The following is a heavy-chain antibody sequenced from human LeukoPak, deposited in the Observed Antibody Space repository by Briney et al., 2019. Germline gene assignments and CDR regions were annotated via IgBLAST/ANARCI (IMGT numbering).Heavy chain of an antibody. CDR3: ARGIGDRFRLQRVIDY. D-gene: IGHD2-21*02. V-gene: IGHV1-46*01. J-gene: IGHJ4*02. CDR2: INPSGGST. Sequence: GASVKVSCKASGYTFTSYYMHWVRQAPGQGLEWMGIINPSGGSTSCAQKFQGRVTMTRDMSTSTVYMELSSLRSEDTAVYYCARGIGDRFRLQRVIDYWGQGTLVTVSS. CDR1: GYTFTSYY.